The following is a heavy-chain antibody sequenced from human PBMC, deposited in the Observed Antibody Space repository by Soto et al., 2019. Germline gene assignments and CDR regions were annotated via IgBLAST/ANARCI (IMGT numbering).Heavy chain of an antibody. Sequence: SETLSLTCTVSGGSISSSGYYWIWIRQHPGKGPEWIGYIYYSGSTYYNPSLKSRVTISVDTSKNQFSLKLSSVTAADTAVYYCAREERYGDYSYYFDYWGQGTLVTVSS. CDR2: IYYSGST. J-gene: IGHJ4*02. D-gene: IGHD4-17*01. CDR1: GGSISSSGYY. V-gene: IGHV4-31*03. CDR3: AREERYGDYSYYFDY.